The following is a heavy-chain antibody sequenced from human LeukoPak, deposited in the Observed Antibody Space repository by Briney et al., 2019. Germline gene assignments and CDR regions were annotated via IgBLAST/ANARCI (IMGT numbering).Heavy chain of an antibody. V-gene: IGHV3-48*03. CDR3: ARRYCSSTSCTMDV. Sequence: PGGSLRLSCAASEFTFNSYDMNWVRQAPGKGLVWVSYISNGGSRTYYADSVKGRFTISRDNAKNSLYLQMNSLRAEDTAIYYCARRYCSSTSCTMDVWGKGTTVTVSS. CDR2: ISNGGSRT. CDR1: EFTFNSYD. D-gene: IGHD2-2*01. J-gene: IGHJ6*04.